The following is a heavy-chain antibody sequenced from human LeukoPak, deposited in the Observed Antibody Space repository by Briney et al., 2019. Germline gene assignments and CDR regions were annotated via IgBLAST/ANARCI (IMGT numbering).Heavy chain of an antibody. Sequence: NPSETLSLTCTVSGGSMSFYYWNWIRQSPGKGLEWIGYIYYTGSTKYNPSLRSRVTISVDKSENQFSLNLYSVTAADTAVYYCARVGYYDSSGYLDYWGQGTQVTVSS. J-gene: IGHJ4*02. V-gene: IGHV4-59*01. CDR2: IYYTGST. D-gene: IGHD3-22*01. CDR1: GGSMSFYY. CDR3: ARVGYYDSSGYLDY.